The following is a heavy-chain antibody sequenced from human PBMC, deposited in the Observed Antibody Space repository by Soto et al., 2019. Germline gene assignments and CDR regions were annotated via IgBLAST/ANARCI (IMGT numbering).Heavy chain of an antibody. CDR2: IYYSRNSGST. D-gene: IGHD4-4*01. J-gene: IGHJ6*02. CDR3: ARTRTVAYYYGMDV. CDR1: RVSIPSSNYY. V-gene: IGHV4-39*01. Sequence: SVTLSLNCTVSRVSIPSSNYYWVWISQPPGRGLEWIGSIYYSRNSGSTYYTPSLKSRVTVSVDTSKNQFSLKLSSVTAADTAVYFCARTRTVAYYYGMDVWGQGTTVT.